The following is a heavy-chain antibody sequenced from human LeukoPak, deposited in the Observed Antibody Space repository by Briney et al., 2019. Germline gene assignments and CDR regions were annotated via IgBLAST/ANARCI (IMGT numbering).Heavy chain of an antibody. Sequence: GGSLRLSCAASGFTFSSYAMSWVRQAPGKGLEWVSAISGSGGSTYYADSVKGRFTISRDNSKNTPYLQMNSLRAEDTAVYYCAKETPYYDFWSGYYTGWGQGTLVTVSS. V-gene: IGHV3-23*01. CDR2: ISGSGGST. D-gene: IGHD3-3*01. J-gene: IGHJ4*02. CDR3: AKETPYYDFWSGYYTG. CDR1: GFTFSSYA.